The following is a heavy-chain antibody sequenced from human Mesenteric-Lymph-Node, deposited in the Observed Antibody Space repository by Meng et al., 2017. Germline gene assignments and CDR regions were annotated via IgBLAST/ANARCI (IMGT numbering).Heavy chain of an antibody. Sequence: QAQLGQSGAEVKKPGASVKVSCKASGYTFTGHYMHWVRQAPGQGLEWMGRINPGSGGTNYAQKFQGRVTMTRDTSINTAYMELSSLTSDDTAIYYCTKGGTSLYWFDPWGQGTLVTVSS. CDR3: TKGGTSLYWFDP. CDR1: GYTFTGHY. D-gene: IGHD3-16*01. CDR2: INPGSGGT. J-gene: IGHJ5*02. V-gene: IGHV1-2*06.